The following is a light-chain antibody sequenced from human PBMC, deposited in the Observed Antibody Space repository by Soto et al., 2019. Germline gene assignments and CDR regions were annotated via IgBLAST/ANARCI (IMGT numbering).Light chain of an antibody. V-gene: IGLV2-23*02. J-gene: IGLJ3*02. Sequence: QSALTQPASVSGSPGQSITISCTGTSSDVGSYNLVSWYQQHPGKAPKLMIYEVNKRPSGVSNRFSGSKSGSTASLTSSGLQTEDEADYYCCSFAGSVIWVFGGGTKLTVL. CDR3: CSFAGSVIWV. CDR1: SSDVGSYNL. CDR2: EVN.